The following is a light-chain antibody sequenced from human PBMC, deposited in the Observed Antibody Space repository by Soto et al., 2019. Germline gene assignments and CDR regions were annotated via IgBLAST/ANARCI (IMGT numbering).Light chain of an antibody. CDR2: GAS. CDR1: QSLITRY. CDR3: QQYGTSPT. V-gene: IGKV3-20*01. J-gene: IGKJ5*01. Sequence: IVLTQSPGTLSLFPGERATLSCRASQSLITRYFAWYQPKPAQAPRLLIYGASSRATGIPDRSSGSRSGTAFTLTISRLEAHEVAVYSCQQYGTSPTFGPGTRLEIK.